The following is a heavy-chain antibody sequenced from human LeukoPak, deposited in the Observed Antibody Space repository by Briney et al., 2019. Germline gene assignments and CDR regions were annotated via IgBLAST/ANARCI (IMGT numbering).Heavy chain of an antibody. Sequence: SQTLSLTCTVSGGSISSGGYYWSWIRQHPGKGLEWIGYIYYSGSTYYNPSLKSRVTISVDTSKNQFSLKLSSVTAADTAVYYCARGVVVVAAIFDYWGQGTLVTVSS. CDR2: IYYSGST. V-gene: IGHV4-31*03. D-gene: IGHD2-15*01. CDR1: GGSISSGGYY. J-gene: IGHJ4*02. CDR3: ARGVVVVAAIFDY.